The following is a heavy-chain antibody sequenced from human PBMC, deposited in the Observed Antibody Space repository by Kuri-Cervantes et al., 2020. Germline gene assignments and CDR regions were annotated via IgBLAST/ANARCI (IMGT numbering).Heavy chain of an antibody. Sequence: GESLKISCAASGFTFSSYAMHWVRQAPGKGLEWVSAISGSGGSTYYADSVKGRFTISRDNSKNTLYLQMNSLRAEDTAVYYCANYGDQRNYYYYYYMDVWGKGTTVTVSS. CDR1: GFTFSSYA. CDR2: ISGSGGST. J-gene: IGHJ6*03. CDR3: ANYGDQRNYYYYYYMDV. V-gene: IGHV3-23*01. D-gene: IGHD4-17*01.